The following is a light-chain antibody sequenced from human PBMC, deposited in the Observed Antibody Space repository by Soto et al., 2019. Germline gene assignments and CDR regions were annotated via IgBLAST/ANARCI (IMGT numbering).Light chain of an antibody. Sequence: EIVLTQSPGTLSLSPGERATLSCRASQSVSSSYLAWYQQKPGQAPRLLIYGASSRATGIPDRFSGSGSVTDFTITISRLEPEDFAEYYCHQYDSSPLTFGGGTKVEIK. CDR3: HQYDSSPLT. J-gene: IGKJ4*01. CDR1: QSVSSSY. V-gene: IGKV3-20*01. CDR2: GAS.